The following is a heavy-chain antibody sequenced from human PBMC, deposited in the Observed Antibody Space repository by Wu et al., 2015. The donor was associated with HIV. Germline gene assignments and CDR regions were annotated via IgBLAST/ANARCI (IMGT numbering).Heavy chain of an antibody. J-gene: IGHJ3*02. Sequence: QVQLVQSGAEVKKPGASVRVSCKASGYTFTSYDINWVRQATGQGLEWMGWMNPNSGNTGYAQKFQGRVTITRNTSISTAYMELSSLRSEDTAVYYCARGSLHYYDSSRSPSLRSFDIVGPRGQWSPSLQ. CDR1: GYTFTSYD. V-gene: IGHV1-8*03. D-gene: IGHD3-22*01. CDR3: ARGSLHYYDSSRSPSLRSFDI. CDR2: MNPNSGNT.